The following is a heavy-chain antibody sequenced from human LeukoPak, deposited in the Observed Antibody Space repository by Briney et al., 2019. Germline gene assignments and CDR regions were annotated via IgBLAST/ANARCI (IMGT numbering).Heavy chain of an antibody. D-gene: IGHD3-10*01. J-gene: IGHJ4*02. CDR1: GFTFSSYG. CDR3: AKVLKVVLWFGEFSH. V-gene: IGHV3-30*02. CDR2: IRYDGSNK. Sequence: PGGSLRLSCAASGFTFSSYGMHWVRQAPGKGLEWVAFIRYDGSNKYYADSVKGRFTISRDNSKNTLYLQMNSLRAEDTAVYYCAKVLKVVLWFGEFSHWGQGTLVTVSS.